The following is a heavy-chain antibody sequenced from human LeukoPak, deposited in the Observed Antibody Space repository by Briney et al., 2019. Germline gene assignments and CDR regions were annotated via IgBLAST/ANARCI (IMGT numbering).Heavy chain of an antibody. CDR2: IYYSGST. CDR3: ARPEGGDYYGSGSYLD. Sequence: SETLSLTCTVSGGSISSYYWSWIRQPPGKGLEWIGYIYYSGSTYYNPSLKSRVTISVDTSKNQFSLKLSSVTAADTAVYYCARPEGGDYYGSGSYLDWGQGTLVTVSS. D-gene: IGHD3-10*01. CDR1: GGSISSYY. V-gene: IGHV4-59*08. J-gene: IGHJ4*02.